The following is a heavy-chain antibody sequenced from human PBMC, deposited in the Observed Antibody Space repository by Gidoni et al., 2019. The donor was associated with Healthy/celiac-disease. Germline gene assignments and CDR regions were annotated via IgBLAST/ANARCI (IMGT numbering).Heavy chain of an antibody. J-gene: IGHJ6*02. V-gene: IGHV4-4*02. D-gene: IGHD1-26*01. Sequence: QVHLQESGPGLVKPSGTLSLTGAVSGCSISSSNWWSWVRQPPGKGREWIGEIYHSGETNYNPSLKRRVTIAVYKSKTQFSLKLSSVTAADTAVYYCARVHRLRGAYYYGMDVWGQGTTVTVSS. CDR2: IYHSGET. CDR1: GCSISSSNW. CDR3: ARVHRLRGAYYYGMDV.